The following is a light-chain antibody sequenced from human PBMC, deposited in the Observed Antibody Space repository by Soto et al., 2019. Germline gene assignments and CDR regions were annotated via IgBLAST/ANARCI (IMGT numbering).Light chain of an antibody. V-gene: IGLV2-11*01. CDR1: SSDVGGYNY. J-gene: IGLJ1*01. CDR3: CSYAGSYTPCV. CDR2: DVS. Sequence: QSALTQPRSVSGSPGQSVTISCTGTSSDVGGYNYVSWYQQHPGKAPKLMIYDVSKRPSGAPDRFSGSKSGNTASLTISGLQAEDEADYYCCSYAGSYTPCVFGTGTKLTVL.